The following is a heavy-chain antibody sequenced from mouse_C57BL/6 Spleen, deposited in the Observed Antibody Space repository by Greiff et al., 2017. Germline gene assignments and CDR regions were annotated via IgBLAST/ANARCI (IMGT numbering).Heavy chain of an antibody. Sequence: LEESGPELVKPGASVKLSCKASGYTFTSYDINWVKQRPGQGLEWIGWIYPRDGSTKYNEKFKGKATLTVDTSSTTAYMELHSLTSEDSAVYFCARRYYCSSYYFDYWGQGTTLTVSS. D-gene: IGHD1-1*01. CDR2: IYPRDGST. CDR1: GYTFTSYD. CDR3: ARRYYCSSYYFDY. V-gene: IGHV1-85*01. J-gene: IGHJ2*01.